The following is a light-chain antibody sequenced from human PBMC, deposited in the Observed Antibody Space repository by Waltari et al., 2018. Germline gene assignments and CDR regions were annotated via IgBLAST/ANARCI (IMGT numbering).Light chain of an antibody. Sequence: QSALTQPASVSGSPGQSITISCTGTSRYAGGYTHASWYQQHPGKAPQLMIYDVNKRPSGVSNRFSGSKSGNTATLAISGLQAEDEADYYCSSYTSSSILNVIFGGGTKLTVL. CDR3: SSYTSSSILNVI. CDR2: DVN. CDR1: SRYAGGYTH. J-gene: IGLJ2*01. V-gene: IGLV2-14*01.